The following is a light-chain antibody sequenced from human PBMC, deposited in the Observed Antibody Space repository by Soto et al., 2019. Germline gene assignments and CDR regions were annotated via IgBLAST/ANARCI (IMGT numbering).Light chain of an antibody. CDR1: SSDVGGYNY. J-gene: IGLJ1*01. CDR2: EVN. CDR3: SSYGGYNNVV. Sequence: LTQPPSASGSPGQSVTISCTGTSSDVGGYNYVSWFQQHPGKAPKLIIHEVNQRPSGVPDRFSGSKSGNTTSPTVSGLQAEDEGTYYCSSYGGYNNVVFGTGTKVTVL. V-gene: IGLV2-8*01.